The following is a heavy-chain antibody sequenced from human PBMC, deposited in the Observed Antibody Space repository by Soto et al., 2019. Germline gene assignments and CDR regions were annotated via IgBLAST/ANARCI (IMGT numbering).Heavy chain of an antibody. CDR2: IYHNGSP. CDR1: GGSMSSGGYS. Sequence: SETLSLTCAVSGGSMSSGGYSWSWIRHPPGKGLEWIGYIYHNGSPYYNPSLKSRVTISVDRSKNQFSLKLSSVTAADTAVYYCARVPDVWGQGTTVTVSS. J-gene: IGHJ6*02. CDR3: ARVPDV. V-gene: IGHV4-30-2*01.